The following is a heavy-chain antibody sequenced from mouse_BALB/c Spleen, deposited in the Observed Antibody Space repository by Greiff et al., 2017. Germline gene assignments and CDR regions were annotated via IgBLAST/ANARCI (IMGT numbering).Heavy chain of an antibody. D-gene: IGHD2-4*01. Sequence: EVQLQQSGPSLVKPSQTLSLTCSVTGDSITSGYWNWIRKFPGNKLEYMGYISYSGSTYYNPSLKSRISITRDTSKNQYYLQLNSVTTEDTATYYCARRIYYDYDWYAMDYWGQGTSVTVSS. CDR1: GDSITSGY. J-gene: IGHJ4*01. CDR3: ARRIYYDYDWYAMDY. V-gene: IGHV3-8*02. CDR2: ISYSGST.